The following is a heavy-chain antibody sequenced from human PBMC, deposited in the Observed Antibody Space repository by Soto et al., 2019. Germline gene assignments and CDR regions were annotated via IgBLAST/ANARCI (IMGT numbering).Heavy chain of an antibody. D-gene: IGHD1-1*01. CDR2: VYYSGRT. V-gene: IGHV4-30-4*01. Sequence: PSETLCLSCTVSVGSFRSDAYYWSWIRQPPGKGLEWIGCVYYSGRTYYNPSLESRITISMDTFKDQFYLKLSSVNAADTAVYYCARDRANSPDYFDYWGQGALVTVSS. J-gene: IGHJ4*02. CDR1: VGSFRSDAYY. CDR3: ARDRANSPDYFDY.